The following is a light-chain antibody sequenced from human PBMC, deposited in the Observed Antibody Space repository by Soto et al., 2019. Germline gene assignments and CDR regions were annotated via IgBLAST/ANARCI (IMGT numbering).Light chain of an antibody. CDR1: SGDVGRYNF. CDR2: DVS. Sequence: QSALTQPASVSGSPGQSITISCTGTSGDVGRYNFVSWYQQHPGKAPKLMIYDVSNRPSGISNRFSGSKSGNTASLTISGLQAEDEADYYCSSYTSSSTRVFGTGTKLTVL. CDR3: SSYTSSSTRV. V-gene: IGLV2-14*01. J-gene: IGLJ1*01.